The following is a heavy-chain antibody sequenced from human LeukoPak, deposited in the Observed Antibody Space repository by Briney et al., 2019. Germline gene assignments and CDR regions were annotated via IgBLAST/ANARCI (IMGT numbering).Heavy chain of an antibody. D-gene: IGHD4-11*01. V-gene: IGHV1-69*02. CDR3: ARHGYIMTTVSWKRQTNWFDP. CDR2: IIPILGIA. CDR1: CGNCISNY. Sequence: SVKVSCNEACGNCISNYISCVRRPPGQGLEGMGRIIPILGIATYAQKFQGRVTITADKSTSTAYMELSSLRSEDTAVYYFARHGYIMTTVSWKRQTNWFDPWGQGTLVSVSS. J-gene: IGHJ5*02.